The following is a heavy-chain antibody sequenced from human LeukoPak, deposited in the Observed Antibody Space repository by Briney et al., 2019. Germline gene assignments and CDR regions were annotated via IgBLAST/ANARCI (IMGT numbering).Heavy chain of an antibody. CDR2: IYYSGST. D-gene: IGHD6-13*01. Sequence: PSETLSLTCTVSGGSISSGGYYWSWIRQPPGKGLEWIGYIYYSGSTNYNPSLKSRVTISVDTSKNQFSLKLSSVTAADTAVYYCARNVGRIAAAGHAFDIWGQGTMVTVSS. CDR3: ARNVGRIAAAGHAFDI. V-gene: IGHV4-61*08. J-gene: IGHJ3*02. CDR1: GGSISSGGYY.